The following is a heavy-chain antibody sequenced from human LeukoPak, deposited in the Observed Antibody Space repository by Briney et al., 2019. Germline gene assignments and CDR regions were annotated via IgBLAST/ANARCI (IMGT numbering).Heavy chain of an antibody. D-gene: IGHD5-18*01. CDR3: AKDRGYSHGFDY. V-gene: IGHV3-30*18. CDR1: GFTFSSYG. Sequence: GGALRLSCAASGFTFSSYGMHWVRQAPGKGLEWVAGISYDGRNKEYVDSVKGRFTISRDNSKNTLYLQMNSLRAEDTAVYNCAKDRGYSHGFDYWGQGTLVTVSS. CDR2: ISYDGRNK. J-gene: IGHJ4*02.